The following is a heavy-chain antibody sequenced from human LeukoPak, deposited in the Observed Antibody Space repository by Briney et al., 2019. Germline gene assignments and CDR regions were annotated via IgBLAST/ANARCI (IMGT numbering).Heavy chain of an antibody. V-gene: IGHV3-23*01. CDR3: AKDRIAAVGTPYYYYGMDV. D-gene: IGHD6-13*01. Sequence: GGSLRLSCAASGFTFSSYAMHWVRQAPGKGLEWVSAISGSGGSTYYADSVKGRFTISRDNSKNTLYLQVNSLRAEDTAVYYCAKDRIAAVGTPYYYYGMDVWGQGTTVTVSS. J-gene: IGHJ6*02. CDR1: GFTFSSYA. CDR2: ISGSGGST.